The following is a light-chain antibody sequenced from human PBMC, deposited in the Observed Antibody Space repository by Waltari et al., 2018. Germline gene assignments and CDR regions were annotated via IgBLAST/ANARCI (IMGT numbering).Light chain of an antibody. J-gene: IGLJ1*01. CDR3: QVWHAAIDPGV. CDR1: NIGSYS. CDR2: YDS. Sequence: SYVLTQPPSVSVAPGETARITCGGDNIGSYSVHWYQQKPGQAPVLVIRYDSDRPSGIPELFSGSNSANTATLTISRVEAGDEANYYCQVWHAAIDPGVFGTGTEVTV. V-gene: IGLV3-21*04.